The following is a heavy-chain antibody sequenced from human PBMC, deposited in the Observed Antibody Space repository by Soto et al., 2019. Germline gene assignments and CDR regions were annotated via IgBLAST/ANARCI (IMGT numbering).Heavy chain of an antibody. CDR2: IYYSGST. J-gene: IGHJ6*02. D-gene: IGHD3-9*01. V-gene: IGHV4-39*01. Sequence: SETLSLTCTVSGGSISSSSYYWGWIRQPPGKGLEWIGSIYYSGSTYYNPSLKSRVTISVDTSKNQFSLKLSSVTAADTAVYYCATTYYDILTGPYGMDVWGQGTTVTVSS. CDR3: ATTYYDILTGPYGMDV. CDR1: GGSISSSSYY.